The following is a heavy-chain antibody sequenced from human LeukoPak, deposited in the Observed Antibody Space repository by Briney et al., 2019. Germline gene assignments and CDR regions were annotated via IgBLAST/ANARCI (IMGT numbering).Heavy chain of an antibody. CDR2: IYHSGST. Sequence: NPSETLSLTCNVSGGSISSGDYFWNWIRQPPGKGLEWIGYIYHSGSTYYNPSLKSRVTISVDRSKNQFSLKLSSVTAADTAVYYCARVNDWSPYHFDYWGQGTLVTVSS. J-gene: IGHJ4*02. CDR3: ARVNDWSPYHFDY. CDR1: GGSISSGDYF. V-gene: IGHV4-30-2*01. D-gene: IGHD3-9*01.